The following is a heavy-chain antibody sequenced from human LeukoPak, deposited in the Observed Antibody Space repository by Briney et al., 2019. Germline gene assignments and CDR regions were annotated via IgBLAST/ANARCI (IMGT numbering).Heavy chain of an antibody. Sequence: ASVKVSCKASGYTFTSYGISWVRQAPGQGLEWMGWISAYNGNTNYAQKLQGRVTMTTDTSTSTAYMELRSLRSDDTAVYYCARDTTLTTVTVYYFDYWGQGTLATVSS. J-gene: IGHJ4*02. D-gene: IGHD4-11*01. CDR2: ISAYNGNT. CDR3: ARDTTLTTVTVYYFDY. CDR1: GYTFTSYG. V-gene: IGHV1-18*01.